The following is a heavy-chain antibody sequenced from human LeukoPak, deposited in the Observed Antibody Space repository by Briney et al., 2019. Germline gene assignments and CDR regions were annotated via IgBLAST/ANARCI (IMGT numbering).Heavy chain of an antibody. J-gene: IGHJ4*02. Sequence: ASVEVSCKSSRDTFSRYYIHWVRQAAGQGLEYMGVINPSGGSPRYAQKFQGRLTMTRDMSTSTVYMKLSSLRSEDTSIYYCAAADLIFGVIIPPFWGPGTPVTISS. CDR1: RDTFSRYY. CDR3: AAADLIFGVIIPPF. D-gene: IGHD3-3*01. CDR2: INPSGGSP. V-gene: IGHV1-46*01.